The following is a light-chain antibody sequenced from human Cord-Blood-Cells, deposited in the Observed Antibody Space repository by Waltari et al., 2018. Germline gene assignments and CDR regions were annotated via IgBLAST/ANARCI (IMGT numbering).Light chain of an antibody. CDR1: QSVLYRSNNKNY. J-gene: IGKJ2*01. CDR2: WAS. V-gene: IGKV4-1*01. CDR3: QQYYSTPQT. Sequence: DIVMTQSPDSLAVSLGERATINCKSSQSVLYRSNNKNYLAWYQQKPGQHPKLLIYWASTRESGVPDRFSGSGSGTDFTLTISSLQAEDVAVYYCQQYYSTPQTFGQGTKLEIK.